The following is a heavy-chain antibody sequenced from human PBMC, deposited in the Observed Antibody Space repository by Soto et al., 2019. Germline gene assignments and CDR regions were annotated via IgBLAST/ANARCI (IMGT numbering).Heavy chain of an antibody. CDR2: ISSSSSYI. CDR1: GFTFSSYS. CDR3: ARRAYYDSSGGWYYFDY. D-gene: IGHD3-22*01. V-gene: IGHV3-21*01. J-gene: IGHJ4*02. Sequence: EVQLVESGGGLVKPGGSLRLSCAASGFTFSSYSMNWVRQAPGKGLEWVSSISSSSSYIYYADSVKGRFTISRDNAKNSLYLQMNSLRAEDTAVYYCARRAYYDSSGGWYYFDYWGQGTLVTVSS.